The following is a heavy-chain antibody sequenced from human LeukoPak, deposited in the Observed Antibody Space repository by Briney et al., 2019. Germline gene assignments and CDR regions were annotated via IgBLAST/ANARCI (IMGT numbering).Heavy chain of an antibody. D-gene: IGHD6-13*01. J-gene: IGHJ6*03. CDR3: ARDQQLVGSYYYYYYMDV. Sequence: ASVKVSCKASGYTFTGYYMHWVRQAPGQGLEWMGWINPNSGGTNYAQKFQGRVTMTRDMSTSTVYMELSSLRSEDTAVYYCARDQQLVGSYYYYYYMDVWGKGTTVTISS. CDR1: GYTFTGYY. V-gene: IGHV1-2*02. CDR2: INPNSGGT.